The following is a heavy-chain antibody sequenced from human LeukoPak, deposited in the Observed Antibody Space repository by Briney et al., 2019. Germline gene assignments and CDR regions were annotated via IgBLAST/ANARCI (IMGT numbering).Heavy chain of an antibody. Sequence: PGGSLRLSCAASGLTFSIYAMSWVRHAPGKGLEWVSAIGDTTYYADSVEGRFTISRDNSKNTLYLQMNSLRAEDAAIYYCAKAFAFVGANFFDYWGQGTLVTVSS. V-gene: IGHV3-23*01. CDR3: AKAFAFVGANFFDY. D-gene: IGHD1-26*01. CDR2: IGDTT. J-gene: IGHJ4*02. CDR1: GLTFSIYA.